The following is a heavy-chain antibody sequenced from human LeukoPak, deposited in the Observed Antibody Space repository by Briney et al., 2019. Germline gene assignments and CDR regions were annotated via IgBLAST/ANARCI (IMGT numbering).Heavy chain of an antibody. CDR1: GFTFSSYG. J-gene: IGHJ4*02. Sequence: GGSLRLSCAASGFTFSSYGMHWVSQAPGKGLEWVAFIRYDGSNKYYADSVKGRFTISGDNSKNTLYLQMNSLRAEDTAVYYCAKVTYYYDSSGYYYFDHWGQGTPVTVSS. D-gene: IGHD3-22*01. V-gene: IGHV3-30*02. CDR2: IRYDGSNK. CDR3: AKVTYYYDSSGYYYFDH.